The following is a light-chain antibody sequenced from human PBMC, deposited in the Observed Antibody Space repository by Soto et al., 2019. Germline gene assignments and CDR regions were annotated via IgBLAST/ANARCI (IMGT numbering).Light chain of an antibody. V-gene: IGKV3-15*01. CDR3: QKYNNWPQT. CDR1: QSVSSN. Sequence: EIVMTRSPATLSVSPAERATLSCRASQSVSSNLAWYQQKPGQAPRLLIYGASTRATGIPARFSGSGSGTEFTLTISSLQPEDFAVYYCQKYNNWPQTFGQGNKGDIK. J-gene: IGKJ1*01. CDR2: GAS.